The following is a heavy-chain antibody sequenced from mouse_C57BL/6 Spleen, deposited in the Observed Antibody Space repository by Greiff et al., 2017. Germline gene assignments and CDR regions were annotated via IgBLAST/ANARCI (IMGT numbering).Heavy chain of an antibody. CDR3: TFITTVVGDYAMDY. D-gene: IGHD1-1*01. Sequence: EVHLVESGEGLVKPGGSLKLSCAASGFTFSSYAMSWVRQTPEKRLEWVAYISSGGDYIYYADTVKGRFTISRDNARNTLYLQMSSLKSEDTAMYYCTFITTVVGDYAMDYWGQGTSVTVSS. CDR1: GFTFSSYA. V-gene: IGHV5-9-1*02. CDR2: ISSGGDYI. J-gene: IGHJ4*01.